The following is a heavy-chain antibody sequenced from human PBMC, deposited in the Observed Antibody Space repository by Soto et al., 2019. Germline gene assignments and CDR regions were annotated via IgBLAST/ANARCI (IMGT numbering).Heavy chain of an antibody. Sequence: SETLSLTCAVSGGSISSGGYYWSWIRQHPGKGLEWIGYIYYSGSTYYNPSLKSRVTISVDTSKNQFSLKLSSVTAADTAVYYCARVGRARPFDYWGQGTLVTVSS. CDR2: IYYSGST. CDR1: GGSISSGGYY. J-gene: IGHJ4*02. CDR3: ARVGRARPFDY. V-gene: IGHV4-31*11.